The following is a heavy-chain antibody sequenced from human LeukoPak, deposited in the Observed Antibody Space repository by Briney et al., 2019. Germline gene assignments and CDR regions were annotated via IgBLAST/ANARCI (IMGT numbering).Heavy chain of an antibody. CDR2: ISGSGGST. J-gene: IGHJ4*02. V-gene: IGHV3-23*01. Sequence: GGSLRLSCAASGFTFSSYAMSWVRQAPGKGLKWVSAISGSGGSTYYADSVKGRFTISRDNSKNTLYLQMNSLRAEDTAVYYCAKGGAGDNIVATIVGTDYWGQGTLVTVSS. CDR3: AKGGAGDNIVATIVGTDY. D-gene: IGHD5-12*01. CDR1: GFTFSSYA.